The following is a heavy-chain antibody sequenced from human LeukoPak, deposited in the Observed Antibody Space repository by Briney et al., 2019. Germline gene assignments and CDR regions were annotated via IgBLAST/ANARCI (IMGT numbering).Heavy chain of an antibody. Sequence: GGSLRLSCAASGFTFSSYSMNWVRQAPGKGLEWVSSISSSSSYIYYADSVKGRFTISRGNAKNSLYLQMNSLRAEDTAVYYCARDPTYDSSGYYPYYFDYWGQGTLVTVSS. CDR2: ISSSSSYI. J-gene: IGHJ4*02. V-gene: IGHV3-21*01. CDR3: ARDPTYDSSGYYPYYFDY. CDR1: GFTFSSYS. D-gene: IGHD3-22*01.